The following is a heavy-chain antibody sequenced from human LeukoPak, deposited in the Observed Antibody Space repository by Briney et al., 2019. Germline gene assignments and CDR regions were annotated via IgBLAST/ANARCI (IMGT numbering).Heavy chain of an antibody. Sequence: GGSLRLSCAASGFTFSSYSMNWVRQAPGKGLGWVSSISSSSSYIYYADSVKGRFTISRDNAKNSLYLQMNSLRAEDTAVYYCASSSSWYAPLDYWGQGTLVTVSS. CDR2: ISSSSSYI. CDR3: ASSSSWYAPLDY. CDR1: GFTFSSYS. J-gene: IGHJ4*02. D-gene: IGHD6-13*01. V-gene: IGHV3-21*01.